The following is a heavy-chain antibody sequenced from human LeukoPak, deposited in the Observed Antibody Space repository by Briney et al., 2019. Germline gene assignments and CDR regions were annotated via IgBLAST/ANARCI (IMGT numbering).Heavy chain of an antibody. Sequence: ASVKVSCKASGYTFTGYYMHWVRQAPGQGLEWMGWINPNSGGTNYAQKFQGRVTMTRDTSISTAYMELSRLRSDDTAVYYCARAGWFSTTWHFDYWGQGILVTVSS. CDR3: ARAGWFSTTWHFDY. J-gene: IGHJ4*02. D-gene: IGHD6-19*01. V-gene: IGHV1-2*02. CDR1: GYTFTGYY. CDR2: INPNSGGT.